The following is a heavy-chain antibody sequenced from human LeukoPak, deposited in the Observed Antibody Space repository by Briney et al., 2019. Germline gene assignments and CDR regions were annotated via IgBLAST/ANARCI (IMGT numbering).Heavy chain of an antibody. J-gene: IGHJ4*02. CDR2: ISSSSSAT. D-gene: IGHD6-13*01. CDR3: ARVELEQLVFDY. V-gene: IGHV3-48*01. CDR1: GFSFSTYN. Sequence: PGGSLRLSCAASGFSFSTYNMNWVRQAPGKGLEWVSYISSSSSATNYADSVKGRFTISRDNSKNTLYLQMNSLRAEDTAVYYCARVELEQLVFDYWGQGTLVTVSS.